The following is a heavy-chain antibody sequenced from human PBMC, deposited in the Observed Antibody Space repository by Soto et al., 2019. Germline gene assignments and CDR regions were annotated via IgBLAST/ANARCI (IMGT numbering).Heavy chain of an antibody. V-gene: IGHV1-3*01. CDR1: GYTFTSYA. J-gene: IGHJ3*02. D-gene: IGHD6-19*01. Sequence: GASVKVSCKASGYTFTSYAMHWVRQAPGQRLEWMGWINAGNGNTKYSQKFQGRVTITRDTSASTAYMELSSLRSEDTAVYYCARIAVAGIDAFDIWGQGTMVTVSS. CDR3: ARIAVAGIDAFDI. CDR2: INAGNGNT.